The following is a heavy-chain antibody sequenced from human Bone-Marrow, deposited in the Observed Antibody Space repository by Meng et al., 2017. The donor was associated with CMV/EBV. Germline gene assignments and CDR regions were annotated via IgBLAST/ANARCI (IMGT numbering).Heavy chain of an antibody. CDR3: TRGRGSTHKGNWFDP. D-gene: IGHD3-10*01. CDR2: ISSSGTNI. V-gene: IGHV3-11*01. Sequence: GESLKISCAASGFAFSDYSMSWMRQAPGKGLEWVSYISSSGTNIYSADSVKGRFTISRDNAKNSLHLQMNSLRTDDTAVYYCTRGRGSTHKGNWFDPWGQGTLVTVSS. J-gene: IGHJ5*02. CDR1: GFAFSDYS.